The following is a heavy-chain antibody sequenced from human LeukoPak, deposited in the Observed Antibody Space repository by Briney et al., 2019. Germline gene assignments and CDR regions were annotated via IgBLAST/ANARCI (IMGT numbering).Heavy chain of an antibody. CDR3: ARTAAGTALYYFDY. J-gene: IGHJ4*02. CDR1: GGSISSPTYY. Sequence: PSETLSLTCTLSGGSISSPTYYWGWVRLPPGKGLEWIGSTYHSGSTYYNPSLKSRVTVSVDTSKNQLSLSLSSVTAADTAVYYCARTAAGTALYYFDYWGQGTLVTVSS. CDR2: TYHSGST. D-gene: IGHD6-13*01. V-gene: IGHV4-39*01.